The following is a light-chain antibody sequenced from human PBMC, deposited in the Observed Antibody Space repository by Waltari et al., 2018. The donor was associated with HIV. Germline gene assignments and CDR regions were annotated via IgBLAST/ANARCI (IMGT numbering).Light chain of an antibody. CDR3: AAWDDSLNGWV. Sequence: QSVLTQPPSASGTPGQRVTISCSATSSNIGRYTVNWYQQLPGTAPKLLIYSNNQRPSGVPDRFSGSKSGTSASLAISGLQSEDEADYYCAAWDDSLNGWVFGGGTKLTVL. CDR1: SSNIGRYT. J-gene: IGLJ3*02. CDR2: SNN. V-gene: IGLV1-44*01.